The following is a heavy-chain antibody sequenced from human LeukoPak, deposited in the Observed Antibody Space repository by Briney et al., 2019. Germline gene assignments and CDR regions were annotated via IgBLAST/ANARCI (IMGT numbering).Heavy chain of an antibody. J-gene: IGHJ3*02. CDR2: INSDGSST. D-gene: IGHD3-22*01. CDR3: ARAFGSSGYISDAFDI. V-gene: IGHV3-74*01. Sequence: TGGSLRLSCAASGFTFSSYWMHWVRQAPGKGLVWVSRINSDGSSTSYADSVKGRFTISRDNAKNSLYLQMNSLRAEDTAVYYCARAFGSSGYISDAFDIWGQGTMVTVSS. CDR1: GFTFSSYW.